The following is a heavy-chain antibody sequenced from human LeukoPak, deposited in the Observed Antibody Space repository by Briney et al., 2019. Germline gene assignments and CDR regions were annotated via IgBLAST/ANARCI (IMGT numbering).Heavy chain of an antibody. CDR1: GFTVSVNY. Sequence: GGSLRLSCAAFGFTVSVNYMSWVRQAPGKGLECVSVIYSGGNTYYADSAKGRFTISRDNSKNTLYLQMNSLRAEDTAVYYCARKTDSGGQGDYWGPGTLVTVSS. D-gene: IGHD3-22*01. J-gene: IGHJ4*02. V-gene: IGHV3-66*01. CDR3: ARKTDSGGQGDY. CDR2: IYSGGNT.